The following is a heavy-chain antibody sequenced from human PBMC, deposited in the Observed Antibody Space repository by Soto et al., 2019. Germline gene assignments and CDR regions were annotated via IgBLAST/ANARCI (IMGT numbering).Heavy chain of an antibody. CDR3: ARGKLSDYVWGSYRYHFDY. CDR2: INHSAGT. Sequence: SETLSLTCAVYGRSFSGYYWSWIRQRPGKGQEWIGEINHSAGTTYNRSLKRRVTGAGHRSRNQFSLKLSSVTAAHTAMYSCARGKLSDYVWGSYRYHFDYWGQGTVVT. V-gene: IGHV4-34*01. D-gene: IGHD3-16*02. J-gene: IGHJ4*02. CDR1: GRSFSGYY.